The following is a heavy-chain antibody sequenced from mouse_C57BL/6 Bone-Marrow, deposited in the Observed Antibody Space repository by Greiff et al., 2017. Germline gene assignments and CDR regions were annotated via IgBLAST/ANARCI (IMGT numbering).Heavy chain of an antibody. CDR1: GFSLTSYG. J-gene: IGHJ2*01. D-gene: IGHD2-4*01. Sequence: QVQLKQSGPGLVQPSQSLSITCTVSGFSLTSYGVHWVRQSPGKGLEWLGVIWSGGSTDYNAAFISSLSISKDNSKRQVFFKMNSLQADDTAIYCCAREDYDAYYFDDWGQGTTLTVAS. CDR2: IWSGGST. V-gene: IGHV2-2*01. CDR3: AREDYDAYYFDD.